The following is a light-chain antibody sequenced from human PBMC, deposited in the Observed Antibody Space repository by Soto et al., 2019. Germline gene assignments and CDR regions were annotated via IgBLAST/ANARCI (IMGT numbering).Light chain of an antibody. CDR3: QQRFNWPPYT. CDR1: QSISSS. CDR2: EAP. V-gene: IGKV3-11*01. J-gene: IGKJ2*01. Sequence: EIVLTQSPATLSLSPGERATLSCRAGQSISSSLAWYQQKPGQAPRLLIYEAPNRATGIPARFSGSGSGTDFTLTISSLEPEDFAVYYCQQRFNWPPYTFGQGTKVEIK.